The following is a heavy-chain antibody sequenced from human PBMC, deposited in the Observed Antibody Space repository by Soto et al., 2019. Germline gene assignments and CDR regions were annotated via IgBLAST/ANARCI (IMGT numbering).Heavy chain of an antibody. CDR3: ARDSNRRFLAWLSGPFITGTNSYYFDY. V-gene: IGHV1-18*04. D-gene: IGHD3-3*01. Sequence: GAAVKVSCKASGYTFTSYGISWVRQAPGQGLEWMGWISAYNGNTNYAQKLQGRVTMTTDTSTSTAYMELRSLRSDDTAVYYCARDSNRRFLAWLSGPFITGTNSYYFDYWGQGTLVTVSS. CDR1: GYTFTSYG. CDR2: ISAYNGNT. J-gene: IGHJ4*02.